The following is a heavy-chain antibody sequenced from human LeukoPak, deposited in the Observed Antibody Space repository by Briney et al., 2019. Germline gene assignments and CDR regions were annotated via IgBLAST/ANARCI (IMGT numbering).Heavy chain of an antibody. Sequence: SETLPLTCTVSGGSISSYYWSWIRQPAGKGLEWIGRIYTSGSTNYNPSLKGRVTISVDKSKNQFSLKLSSVTAADTAVYYCARDSGAMVVFDYWGQGTLVTVSS. CDR1: GGSISSYY. J-gene: IGHJ4*02. CDR3: ARDSGAMVVFDY. V-gene: IGHV4-4*07. D-gene: IGHD5-18*01. CDR2: IYTSGST.